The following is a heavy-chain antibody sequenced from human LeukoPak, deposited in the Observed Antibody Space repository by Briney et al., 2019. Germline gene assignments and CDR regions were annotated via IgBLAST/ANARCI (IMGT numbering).Heavy chain of an antibody. CDR3: ARRYCSSTSCYNGFDY. CDR1: GYTFTGYY. V-gene: IGHV1-2*02. Sequence: ASVKVSCKASGYTFTGYYIQWVRQAPGQGLEWMGWINPNSGGTNYAQKFQGRVTMTRDTSIGTAYMELSRLRSDDTAVYYCARRYCSSTSCYNGFDYWGQGTLVTVSS. CDR2: INPNSGGT. J-gene: IGHJ4*02. D-gene: IGHD2-2*02.